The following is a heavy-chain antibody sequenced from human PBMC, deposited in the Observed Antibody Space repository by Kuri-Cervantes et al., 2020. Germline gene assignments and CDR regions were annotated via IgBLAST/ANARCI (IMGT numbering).Heavy chain of an antibody. CDR3: ARRMGTYYGMDV. Sequence: SETLSLTCAIYGGSFSGYYWSWIRQPPGKGLEWIGEINHSGSTNYNPSLKSRVTISVDTSKNQFSLRLSSVTAADTALYYCARRMGTYYGMDVWGQGTTVTVSS. CDR2: INHSGST. J-gene: IGHJ6*02. V-gene: IGHV4-34*01. CDR1: GGSFSGYY. D-gene: IGHD2-8*01.